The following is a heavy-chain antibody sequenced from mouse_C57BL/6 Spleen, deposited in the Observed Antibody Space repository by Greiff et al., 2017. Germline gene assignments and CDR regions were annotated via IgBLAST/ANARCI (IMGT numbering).Heavy chain of an antibody. V-gene: IGHV1-69*01. CDR1: GYTFTSYW. Sequence: QVQLQQPGAELVMPGASVKLSCKASGYTFTSYWMHWVKQRPGQGLEWIGEIDPSDSYTNYNQKFKGKSTLTVDKSSSTAYMQLSSLTSEDAAVDYWARGWDYAMDYWGQGTSVTVSS. J-gene: IGHJ4*01. D-gene: IGHD3-3*01. CDR3: ARGWDYAMDY. CDR2: IDPSDSYT.